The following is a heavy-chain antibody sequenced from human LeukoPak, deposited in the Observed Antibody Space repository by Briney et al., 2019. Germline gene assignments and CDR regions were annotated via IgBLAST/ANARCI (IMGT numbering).Heavy chain of an antibody. CDR3: AGPRIAAAGWTDY. V-gene: IGHV3-66*04. CDR1: GFTVSSNY. Sequence: PGGSLRLSCAASGFTVSSNYMSWVRQAPGKGLEWVSVIYSGGSTYYADSVKGRFTISRDNSKNTLYRQMNSLRAEDTAVYYCAGPRIAAAGWTDYWGQGTLVTVSS. CDR2: IYSGGST. J-gene: IGHJ4*02. D-gene: IGHD6-13*01.